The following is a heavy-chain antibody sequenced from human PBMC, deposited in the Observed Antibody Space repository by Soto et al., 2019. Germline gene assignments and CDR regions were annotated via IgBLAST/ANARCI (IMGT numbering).Heavy chain of an antibody. J-gene: IGHJ6*02. CDR2: IYHSGST. D-gene: IGHD2-15*01. CDR1: GGSISSGGYS. V-gene: IGHV4-30-2*01. CDR3: ARAVVVNYYYYYGMDV. Sequence: QLQLQESGSGLVKPSQTLSLTCAVSGGSISSGGYSWSWIRQPPGKGLEWIGYIYHSGSTYSNPSLKCRVIISVDRSKNQFSLKLSSVTAADTAVYYCARAVVVNYYYYYGMDVWGQGTTVTVSS.